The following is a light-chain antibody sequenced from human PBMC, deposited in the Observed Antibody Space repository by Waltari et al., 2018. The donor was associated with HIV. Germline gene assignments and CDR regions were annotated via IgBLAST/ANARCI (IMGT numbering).Light chain of an antibody. CDR2: DVS. CDR1: SSDVGGYNF. J-gene: IGLJ3*02. Sequence: QSALTQPRSVSGSPGQSVTISCTGTSSDVGGYNFFSWYQQHPGKSPKLVIYDVSKWPSGVPDRFSGSKSGNTASLTISGLQAEDEADYYCCSYTGSYTWVFGGGTELTVL. V-gene: IGLV2-11*01. CDR3: CSYTGSYTWV.